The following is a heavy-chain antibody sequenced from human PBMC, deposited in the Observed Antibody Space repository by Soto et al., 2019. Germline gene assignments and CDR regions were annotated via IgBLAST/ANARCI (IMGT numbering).Heavy chain of an antibody. D-gene: IGHD3-10*01. CDR3: ARVFAYGSGSYYNTRYDGMDV. Sequence: SETLSLICAVSGGSISSSNWWSWVRQPPGKGLEWIGEIYHSGSTNYNPSLKSRVTISVDKSKNQFSLKLSSVTAADTAVYYCARVFAYGSGSYYNTRYDGMDVWGQGTTVTVSS. CDR2: IYHSGST. CDR1: GGSISSSNW. V-gene: IGHV4-4*02. J-gene: IGHJ6*02.